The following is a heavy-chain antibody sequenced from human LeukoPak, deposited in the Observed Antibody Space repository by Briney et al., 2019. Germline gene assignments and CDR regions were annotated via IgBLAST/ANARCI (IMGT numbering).Heavy chain of an antibody. CDR1: GGSISGYY. Sequence: PSETLSLTCTVSGGSISGYYWSWIRQPPGKRLDWFGYIYSSGSTNYNPSLKSRVTISVDTSKNQFSLRLSSVTAADTAVYYCARHYPPDYTFDYWGQGTLVTVSS. V-gene: IGHV4-59*08. D-gene: IGHD4-11*01. J-gene: IGHJ4*01. CDR2: IYSSGST. CDR3: ARHYPPDYTFDY.